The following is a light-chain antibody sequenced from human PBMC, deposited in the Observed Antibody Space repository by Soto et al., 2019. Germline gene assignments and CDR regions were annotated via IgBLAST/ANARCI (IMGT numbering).Light chain of an antibody. V-gene: IGKV1-6*01. J-gene: IGKJ1*01. CDR3: LQDHSYPWT. CDR2: AAS. CDR1: QGIRND. Sequence: AIQLTQSPSSRSASVGDRVTITCRASQGIRNDLGWYQHKPGKAPKLLIHAASSLQSGVPSRFSGSASGTEFTLTISSLQPEDLASYYCLQDHSYPWTFGQGTKVDIK.